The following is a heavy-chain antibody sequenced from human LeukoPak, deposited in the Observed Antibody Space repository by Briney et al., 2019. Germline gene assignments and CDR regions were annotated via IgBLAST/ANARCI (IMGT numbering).Heavy chain of an antibody. V-gene: IGHV4-30-4*08. D-gene: IGHD3-16*01. CDR2: IYYSGST. CDR3: AREQVITYGFDY. Sequence: SQTLSLTCTVSGGSISSGDYYWSWIRQPPGKGLEWIGYIYYSGSTYYNPSLKSRVTISVDTSKNQFSLKLSSVTAADTAVHYCAREQVITYGFDYWGQGTLVTVSS. CDR1: GGSISSGDYY. J-gene: IGHJ4*02.